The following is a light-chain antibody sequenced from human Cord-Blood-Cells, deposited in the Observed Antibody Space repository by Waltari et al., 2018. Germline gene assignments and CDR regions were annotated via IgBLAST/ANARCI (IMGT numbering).Light chain of an antibody. J-gene: IGKJ1*01. V-gene: IGKV3-20*01. CDR1: QSVSSSY. CDR3: QQYGSL. Sequence: EIVLTQSPGTLSLSPGERATLSCRASQSVSSSYLAWYQQKPGQAPRLLIYGASSRATGSPDRFSGSGSVTDFTLTISRLEPEDFAVYYCQQYGSLFGQGTKVEIK. CDR2: GAS.